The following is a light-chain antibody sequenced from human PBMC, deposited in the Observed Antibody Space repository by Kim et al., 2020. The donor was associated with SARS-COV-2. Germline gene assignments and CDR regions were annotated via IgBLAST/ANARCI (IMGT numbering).Light chain of an antibody. V-gene: IGKV1-5*03. CDR2: KAS. Sequence: RTASVGDRVTITCRASQNINTGLAWYQQKPGRAPKLLIYKASTVENGVPSRFSGSGSGTEFTLTISSLQPDDFATQYCQQYESLCSFGQGTKLEI. CDR1: QNINTG. J-gene: IGKJ2*04. CDR3: QQYESLCS.